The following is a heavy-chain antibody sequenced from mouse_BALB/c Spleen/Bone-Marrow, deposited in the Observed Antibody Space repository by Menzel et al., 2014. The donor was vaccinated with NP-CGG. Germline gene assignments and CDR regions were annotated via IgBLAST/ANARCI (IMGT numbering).Heavy chain of an antibody. CDR1: GYNFTSYW. Sequence: SGAELVKPGTSVKLSCKASGYNFTSYWINWVKLRPGQGLEWIGDIYPGSGSTNYNEKLKSKATLTVDTSSSTAYMQLSSLASEDSALYYCARFSQLGLLAYWGQGTLVTVSA. J-gene: IGHJ3*01. D-gene: IGHD3-1*01. CDR2: IYPGSGST. V-gene: IGHV1-55*01. CDR3: ARFSQLGLLAY.